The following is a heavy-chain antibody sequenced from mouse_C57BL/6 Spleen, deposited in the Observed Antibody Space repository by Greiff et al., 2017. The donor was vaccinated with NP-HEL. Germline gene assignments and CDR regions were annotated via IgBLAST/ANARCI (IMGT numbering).Heavy chain of an antibody. CDR3: ACGYYYRKRFAY. V-gene: IGHV1-7*01. CDR1: GYTFTSYW. Sequence: VQRVESGAELAKPGASVKLSCKASGYTFTSYWMHWVKQRPGQGLEWIGDINPSSGYTKYNQKFKDKATLTADKSSSTAYMQMRSLTYEDSAVYSCACGYYYRKRFAYWGQGTLVTVSA. CDR2: INPSSGYT. D-gene: IGHD1-1*01. J-gene: IGHJ3*01.